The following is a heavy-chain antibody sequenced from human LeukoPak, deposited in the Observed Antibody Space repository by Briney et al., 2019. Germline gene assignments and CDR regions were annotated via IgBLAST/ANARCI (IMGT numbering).Heavy chain of an antibody. CDR1: GFSIGPFW. V-gene: IGHV3-7*01. J-gene: IGHJ3*02. Sequence: PGGSLRLSCVASGFSIGPFWMTWVRQAPGKGLEWVANIRGDASRLYYVDSVKGRFTISRDNAKNSLYLQMSNLRAEDTSVYYCARDRNYCCSDRCYDVFDIWGQGTMVTVSS. CDR2: IRGDASRL. D-gene: IGHD3-10*01. CDR3: ARDRNYCCSDRCYDVFDI.